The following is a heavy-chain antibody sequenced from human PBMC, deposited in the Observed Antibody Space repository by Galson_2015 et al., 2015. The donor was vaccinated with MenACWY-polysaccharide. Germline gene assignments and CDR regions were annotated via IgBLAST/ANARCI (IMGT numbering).Heavy chain of an antibody. V-gene: IGHV3-23*01. Sequence: SLRLSCAASGFTFSSYAMTWVRQAPGPGLEWFSPILGRAGRTSSADSVQGLFTISRDNSKNPLTLQMNSLRAADTAVYYCALNRRGGDDYWGQGTLVTVSS. J-gene: IGHJ4*02. CDR2: ILGRAGRT. D-gene: IGHD1-14*01. CDR1: GFTFSSYA. CDR3: ALNRRGGDDY.